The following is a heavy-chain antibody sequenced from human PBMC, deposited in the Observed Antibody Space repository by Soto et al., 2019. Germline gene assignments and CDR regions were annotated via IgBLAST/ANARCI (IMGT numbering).Heavy chain of an antibody. CDR3: AREAACVGGSCFDI. V-gene: IGHV3-30-3*01. CDR1: GFTFSSYA. CDR2: ISYDGSNK. J-gene: IGHJ3*02. Sequence: QVQLVESGGGVVQPGRSLRLSCVASGFTFSSYAMHWVRQAPGKGLEWVAVISYDGSNKYYADSVKGRFTISRDNSKNTLYLQMNSLRAEDTAVYYCAREAACVGGSCFDIWGQGTMVTVSS. D-gene: IGHD2-15*01.